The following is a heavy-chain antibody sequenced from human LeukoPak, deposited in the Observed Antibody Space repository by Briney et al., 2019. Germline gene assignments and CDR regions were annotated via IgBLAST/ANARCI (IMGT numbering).Heavy chain of an antibody. CDR2: ISSSGSTI. V-gene: IGHV3-48*03. CDR3: AELGITMIGGV. D-gene: IGHD3-10*02. Sequence: GASLRLSCAASGFTFSSYEMNWVRQAPGKGLEWVSYISSSGSTIYYADSVKGRFTISRDNAKNSLYLQMNSLRAEDTAVYYCAELGITMIGGVWGKGTTVTISS. CDR1: GFTFSSYE. J-gene: IGHJ6*04.